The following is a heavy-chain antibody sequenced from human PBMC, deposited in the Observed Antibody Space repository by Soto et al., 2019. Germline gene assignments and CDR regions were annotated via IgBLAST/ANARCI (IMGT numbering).Heavy chain of an antibody. CDR3: ATRYCTNGVCPRGGDAFDI. D-gene: IGHD2-8*01. CDR1: GYSFTSYW. Sequence: GESLKISCKGSGYSFTSYWIGWVRQMPGKGLEWMGIIYPGDSDTRYSPSFQGQVTISADKSISTAYLQWSSLKASDTAMYYCATRYCTNGVCPRGGDAFDIWGQGTMVTVS. CDR2: IYPGDSDT. V-gene: IGHV5-51*01. J-gene: IGHJ3*02.